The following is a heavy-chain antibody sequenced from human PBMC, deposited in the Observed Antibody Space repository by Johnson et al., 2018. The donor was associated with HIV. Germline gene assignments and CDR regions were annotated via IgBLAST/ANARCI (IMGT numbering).Heavy chain of an antibody. Sequence: VRQAPGKGLEWVSAISGSGGSTYYADSVKGRFTISRDNSKNTLYLQMNSLSAEDTAVDYCAKSVVVAATGAFDNWGQGTMVTVSS. D-gene: IGHD2-15*01. CDR3: AKSVVVAATGAFDN. V-gene: IGHV3-23*01. CDR2: ISGSGGST. J-gene: IGHJ3*02.